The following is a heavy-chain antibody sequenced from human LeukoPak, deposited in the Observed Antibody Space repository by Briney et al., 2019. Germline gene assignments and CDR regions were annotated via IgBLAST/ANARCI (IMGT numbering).Heavy chain of an antibody. Sequence: GGSLRLSCAASGFNFGGYGMHWVRQVPGKGLEWVSGISWNGVRIGYAASVKGRFTISRDNAKNSLYLQMNSLRADDTAFYYCARDMGPGGSSWYDYWGQGTLVTVSS. CDR1: GFNFGGYG. CDR2: ISWNGVRI. J-gene: IGHJ4*02. D-gene: IGHD6-13*01. V-gene: IGHV3-9*01. CDR3: ARDMGPGGSSWYDY.